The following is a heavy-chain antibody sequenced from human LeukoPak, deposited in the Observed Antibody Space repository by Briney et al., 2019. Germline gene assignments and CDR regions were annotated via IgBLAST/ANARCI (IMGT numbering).Heavy chain of an antibody. CDR3: ARDGSRLDAFDI. CDR1: GFTFSSYE. V-gene: IGHV3-20*04. J-gene: IGHJ3*02. Sequence: GGSLRLSCAASGFTFSSYEMNWVRQAPGKGLEWVSGINWNGGSTGYADSVKGRFTISRDNAKNSLYLQMNSLRAEDTALYYCARDGSRLDAFDIWGQGTMVTVSS. D-gene: IGHD3-10*01. CDR2: INWNGGST.